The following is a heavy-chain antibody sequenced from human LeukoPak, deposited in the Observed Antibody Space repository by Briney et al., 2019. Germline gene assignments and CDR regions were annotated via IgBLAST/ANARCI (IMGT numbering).Heavy chain of an antibody. V-gene: IGHV4-34*01. J-gene: IGHJ5*02. D-gene: IGHD3-10*01. CDR3: ARGSWLLWFGEPKTWFDP. CDR1: GGSFSGYY. CDR2: INHSGST. Sequence: SETLSLTCAVYGGSFSGYYWSWIRQPPGKGLEWIGEINHSGSTNYNPSLKSRVTISVDTSKNQFSLKLSSVTAADTAVYYCARGSWLLWFGEPKTWFDPWGQGTLVTVSS.